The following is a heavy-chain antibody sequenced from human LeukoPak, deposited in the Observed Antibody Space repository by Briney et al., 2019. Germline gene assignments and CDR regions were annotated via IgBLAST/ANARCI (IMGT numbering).Heavy chain of an antibody. CDR1: GGSISSGGYY. Sequence: SETLPLTCTVSGGSISSGGYYWSWIRQHPGKGLEWIGYIYYSGSTYYNPSLKSRVTISVDTSKNQFSLKLSSVTAADTAVYYCARDHGYSSSSDGMPYNYWGQGTLVTVSS. CDR3: ARDHGYSSSSDGMPYNY. V-gene: IGHV4-31*03. D-gene: IGHD6-6*01. CDR2: IYYSGST. J-gene: IGHJ4*02.